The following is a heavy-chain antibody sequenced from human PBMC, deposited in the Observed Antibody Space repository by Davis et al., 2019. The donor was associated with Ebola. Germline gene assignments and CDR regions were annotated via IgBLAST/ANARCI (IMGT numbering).Heavy chain of an antibody. CDR1: GFTFSSYG. CDR3: ARTRAVAGTSWFDP. D-gene: IGHD6-19*01. Sequence: GESLKISCAASGFTFSSYGMHWVRQAPGKGLEWVAFIRYDGGNKYYADSVKGRFTISRDNAKNSLYLQMNSLRVDDTAVYYCARTRAVAGTSWFDPWGQGTLITVSS. CDR2: IRYDGGNK. V-gene: IGHV3-30*02. J-gene: IGHJ5*02.